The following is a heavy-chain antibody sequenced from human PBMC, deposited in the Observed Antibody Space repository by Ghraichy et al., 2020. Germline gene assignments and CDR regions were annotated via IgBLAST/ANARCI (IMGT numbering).Heavy chain of an antibody. D-gene: IGHD6-13*01. CDR2: ISGSGGST. V-gene: IGHV3-23*01. CDR3: ARPGLQGEQQLVLYYFDY. CDR1: GFTFSSYA. J-gene: IGHJ4*02. Sequence: GGSLRLSCAASGFTFSSYAMSWVRQAPGKGLEWVSAISGSGGSTYYADSVKGRFTISRDNSKNTLYLQMNSLRAEDTAVYYCARPGLQGEQQLVLYYFDYWGQGTLVTVSS.